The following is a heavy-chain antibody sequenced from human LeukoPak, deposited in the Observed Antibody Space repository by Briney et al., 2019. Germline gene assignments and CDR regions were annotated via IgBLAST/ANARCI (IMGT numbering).Heavy chain of an antibody. CDR3: AGGNYYYYMDV. Sequence: PGGSLRLSCAASGFTFSDYYMSWVRQAPGKGLEWVSSISSTSSFIYYADSVKGRFIISRDNAKNSLYLQMNSLRAEDTAVYYCAGGNYYYYMDVWGKGTTVTVSS. J-gene: IGHJ6*03. D-gene: IGHD3-16*01. CDR1: GFTFSDYY. V-gene: IGHV3-11*06. CDR2: ISSTSSFI.